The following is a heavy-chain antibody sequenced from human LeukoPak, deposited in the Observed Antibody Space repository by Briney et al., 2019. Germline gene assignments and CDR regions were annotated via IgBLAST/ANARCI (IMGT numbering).Heavy chain of an antibody. CDR2: IYPGDSDT. V-gene: IGHV5-51*01. Sequence: EDPLQISCTGSGYSSTTYWIGWVRQMPGKGLGWRGIIYPGDSDTRYSPSFQGQVPMSADKSISTASLHWSSLKASDTAMYFCARRLYSNRWSEFDYWGQGTLVT. CDR1: GYSSTTYW. CDR3: ARRLYSNRWSEFDY. J-gene: IGHJ4*02. D-gene: IGHD6-13*01.